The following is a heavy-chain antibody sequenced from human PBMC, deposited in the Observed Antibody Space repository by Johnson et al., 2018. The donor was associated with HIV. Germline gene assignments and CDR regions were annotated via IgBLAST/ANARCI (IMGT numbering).Heavy chain of an antibody. CDR3: AKDLLYSSSSCWGDAFDI. D-gene: IGHD6-6*01. CDR2: IYSGGST. J-gene: IGHJ3*02. CDR1: GFTVSSNY. Sequence: VQLVESGGGVVQPGRSLRLSCAASGFTVSSNYMSWVRQAPGKGLKWVSVIYSGGSTYYADSVKGRFTISRDNAKNSLYLQMNSLRAEDTALYYCAKDLLYSSSSCWGDAFDIWGQGTMVTVSS. V-gene: IGHV3-53*01.